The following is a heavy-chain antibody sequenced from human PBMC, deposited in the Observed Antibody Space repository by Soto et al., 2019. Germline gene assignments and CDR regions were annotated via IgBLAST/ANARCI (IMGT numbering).Heavy chain of an antibody. CDR2: IYYSGST. D-gene: IGHD1-26*01. Sequence: PSETLSLTCTVSGGSISSYYWSWIRQPPGKGLEWIGYIYYSGSTNYNPSLKSRVTMSVDTSKNQFSLKLSSVTAADTAVYYCARDGGIVGATDFSYYYNHDMDVWGQGTTVTVSS. V-gene: IGHV4-59*12. J-gene: IGHJ6*02. CDR1: GGSISSYY. CDR3: ARDGGIVGATDFSYYYNHDMDV.